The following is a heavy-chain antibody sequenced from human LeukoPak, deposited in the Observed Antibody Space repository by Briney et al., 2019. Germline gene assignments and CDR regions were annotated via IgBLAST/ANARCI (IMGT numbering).Heavy chain of an antibody. V-gene: IGHV3-49*04. Sequence: GSLRLSCTASGFTFGDYAMSWVRQAPGKGLEWVGFIRSKAYGGTTEYAASVKGRFTISRDDSKSIAYLQMNSLKTEDTAVYYCTRALMTTTDYWGQGTLVTVSS. CDR1: GFTFGDYA. CDR2: IRSKAYGGTT. D-gene: IGHD4-11*01. J-gene: IGHJ4*02. CDR3: TRALMTTTDY.